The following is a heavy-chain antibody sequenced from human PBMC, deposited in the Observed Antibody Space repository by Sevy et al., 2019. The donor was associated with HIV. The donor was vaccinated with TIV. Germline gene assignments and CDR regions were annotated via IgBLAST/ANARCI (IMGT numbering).Heavy chain of an antibody. Sequence: GGSLRLSCSASGFTFSSYAMHWVRQAPGKGLEYVSAISSNGGSTYYADSVKGRFTISRDNSKNTLYLQMSSLRAEDTAVYYCVKGVTSITMVRGVIRYWGQRTLVTVPS. V-gene: IGHV3-64D*06. J-gene: IGHJ4*02. CDR3: VKGVTSITMVRGVIRY. D-gene: IGHD3-10*01. CDR2: ISSNGGST. CDR1: GFTFSSYA.